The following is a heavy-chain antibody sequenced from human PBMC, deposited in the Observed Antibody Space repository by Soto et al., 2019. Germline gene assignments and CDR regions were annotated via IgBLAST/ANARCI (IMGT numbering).Heavy chain of an antibody. Sequence: QVQLVQSGAEVKKPGSSLKVSCKVFGETLNSNPIGWVRQAPGQGLEWVGGIVPLSDRTNYAQELQGRVTVTADGSTSTVYMELSNLKSDQTAVYYCARKSGRDCHSGGGCFSLDVWGQGSLITVSS. CDR1: GETLNSNP. CDR3: ARKSGRDCHSGGGCFSLDV. J-gene: IGHJ4*02. D-gene: IGHD2-15*01. V-gene: IGHV1-69*01. CDR2: IVPLSDRT.